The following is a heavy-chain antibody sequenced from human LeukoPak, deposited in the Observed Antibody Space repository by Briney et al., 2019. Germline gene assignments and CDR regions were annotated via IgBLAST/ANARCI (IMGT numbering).Heavy chain of an antibody. CDR1: GGSISSYY. Sequence: SGTLSLTCTVSGGSISSYYWSWIRQPPGKGLEWIGYIYYSGSTNYNPSLKSRVTISVDTSKNQFSLKLSSVTAADTAVYYCARRATGTTGTFDYWGQGTLVTVSS. CDR2: IYYSGST. V-gene: IGHV4-59*08. D-gene: IGHD1-1*01. CDR3: ARRATGTTGTFDY. J-gene: IGHJ4*02.